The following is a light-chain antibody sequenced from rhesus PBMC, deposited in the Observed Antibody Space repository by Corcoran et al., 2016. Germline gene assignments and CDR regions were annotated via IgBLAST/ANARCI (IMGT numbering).Light chain of an antibody. CDR3: CSYRRGSTFI. J-gene: IGLJ1*01. CDR1: SNDIGGYND. Sequence: QSALTQPPSVSKSLGQSVTISCTGTSNDIGGYNDVSWYQKSPLTGPRLLIYAVNKRPSGVSDRFSGSKSGNTASLTISGLQAEDEADYYCCSYRRGSTFIFGVGTRLTVL. V-gene: IGLV2S9*01. CDR2: AVN.